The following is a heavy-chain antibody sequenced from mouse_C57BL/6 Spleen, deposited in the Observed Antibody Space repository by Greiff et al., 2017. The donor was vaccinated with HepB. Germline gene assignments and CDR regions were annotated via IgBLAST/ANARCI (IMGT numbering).Heavy chain of an antibody. CDR3: ARDHPMDY. CDR1: GFTFSSYA. V-gene: IGHV5-4*01. CDR2: ISDGGSYT. J-gene: IGHJ4*01. Sequence: EVNVVESGGGLVKPGGSLKLSCAASGFTFSSYAMSWVRQTPEKRLEWVATISDGGSYTYYPDNVKGRFTISRDNAKNNLYLQMSHLKSEDTAMYYCARDHPMDYWGQGTSVTVSS.